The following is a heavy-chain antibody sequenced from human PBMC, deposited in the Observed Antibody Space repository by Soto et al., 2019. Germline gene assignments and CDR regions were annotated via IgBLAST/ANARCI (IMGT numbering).Heavy chain of an antibody. CDR1: GGSISSGGYS. D-gene: IGHD5-12*01. V-gene: IGHV4-30-2*01. J-gene: IGHJ4*02. CDR3: AREGNLGRWLQPLDY. Sequence: PSETLSLTCAVSGGSISSGGYSWSWIRQPPGKGLEWIGYIYHSGSTYYNPSLKSRVTMSVDTSKNQFSLKLISVTAADTAVYYCAREGNLGRWLQPLDYWGQGTLVTVSS. CDR2: IYHSGST.